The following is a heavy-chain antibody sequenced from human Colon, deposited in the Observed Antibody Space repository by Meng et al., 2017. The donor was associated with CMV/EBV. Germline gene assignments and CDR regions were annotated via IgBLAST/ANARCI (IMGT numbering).Heavy chain of an antibody. V-gene: IGHV1-18*01. D-gene: IGHD1-1*01. Sequence: QVHTVQCGAGVKEPGASVLVSCRSSGYTFASYGINWVRQAPGQGLEWMGWISGSTGYTNRAQKFQGRVTMTTDTSTSTAYLALTSLTSNDTAVYYCARGRPNWSGVLDYWGQGTLVTVSS. CDR2: ISGSTGYT. J-gene: IGHJ4*02. CDR1: GYTFASYG. CDR3: ARGRPNWSGVLDY.